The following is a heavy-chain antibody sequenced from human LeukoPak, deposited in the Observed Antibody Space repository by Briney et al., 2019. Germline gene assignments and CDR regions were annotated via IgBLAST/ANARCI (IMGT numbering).Heavy chain of an antibody. D-gene: IGHD3-10*01. CDR1: GFTFSYYS. J-gene: IGHJ4*02. V-gene: IGHV3-48*02. CDR3: ARDHRSGSGSRTQANDY. Sequence: PGGSLRLSCAASGFTFSYYSMNWVRQAPGKGLEWVSYISSSSKTIYYADSVKGRFTISRDNAKKSLDLQMNSLRDEDTAVYYCARDHRSGSGSRTQANDYWGQGTLVTVSS. CDR2: ISSSSKTI.